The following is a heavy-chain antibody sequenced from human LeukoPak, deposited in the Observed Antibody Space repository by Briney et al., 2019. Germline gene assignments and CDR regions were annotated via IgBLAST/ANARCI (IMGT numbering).Heavy chain of an antibody. J-gene: IGHJ4*02. Sequence: SETLSLTCAVSGGSISSSNWWSWVRQPPGKGLEWIGEIYHSGSTNYNPSLKSRVTISVDTSKNQFSLKLSSVTAADTAVYYCARGRGVRGPPNYWGQGTLVTVSS. CDR1: GGSISSSNW. V-gene: IGHV4-4*02. CDR2: IYHSGST. CDR3: ARGRGVRGPPNY. D-gene: IGHD3-10*01.